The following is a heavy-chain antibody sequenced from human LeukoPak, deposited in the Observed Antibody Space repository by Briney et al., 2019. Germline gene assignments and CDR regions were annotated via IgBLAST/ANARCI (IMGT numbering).Heavy chain of an antibody. D-gene: IGHD4-11*01. CDR1: GFTFSNYW. V-gene: IGHV3-21*01. CDR3: ARNSVTTLFDY. CDR2: ISSSSSYI. J-gene: IGHJ4*02. Sequence: GGSLRLSCAASGFTFSNYWMHWVRQAPGKGLEWVSSISSSSSYIYYADSVKGRFTISRDNAKNSLYLQMNSLRAEDTAVYYCARNSVTTLFDYWGQGTLVTVSS.